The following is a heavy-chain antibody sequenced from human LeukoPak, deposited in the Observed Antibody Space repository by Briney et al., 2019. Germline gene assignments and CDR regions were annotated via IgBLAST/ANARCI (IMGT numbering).Heavy chain of an antibody. CDR2: IYYSGST. V-gene: IGHV4-30-4*01. J-gene: IGHJ5*02. Sequence: SETLSLTCTVSGGSISSGDYYWSWIRQPPGKGLEWLGYIYYSGSTYYNPSLKSRVTISVDTSKNQFSLKLSSVTAADTAVYYCARDRAHYYDSSGYAGWFDPWGQGTLVTVSS. CDR1: GGSISSGDYY. D-gene: IGHD3-22*01. CDR3: ARDRAHYYDSSGYAGWFDP.